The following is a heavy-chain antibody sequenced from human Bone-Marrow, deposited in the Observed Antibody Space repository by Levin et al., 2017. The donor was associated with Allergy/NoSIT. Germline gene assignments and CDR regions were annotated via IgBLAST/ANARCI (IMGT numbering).Heavy chain of an antibody. V-gene: IGHV3-30*03. CDR3: ATDQSGRFDP. CDR1: GFDFRLFG. CDR2: IPSDEVDK. Sequence: LSLPCVVSGFDFRLFGMQWVRQAPGKGLEWVAIIPSDEVDKYYADFVKGRFVVSRDNSKKTLYLQMDNLRPDDTAVYFCATDQSGRFDPWGQGTLVTVSS. J-gene: IGHJ5*02.